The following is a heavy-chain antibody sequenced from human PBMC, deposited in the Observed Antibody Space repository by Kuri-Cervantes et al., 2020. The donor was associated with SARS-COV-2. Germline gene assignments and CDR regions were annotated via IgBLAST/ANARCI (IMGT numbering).Heavy chain of an antibody. CDR2: IKQDGSEK. D-gene: IGHD2-15*01. J-gene: IGHJ4*02. Sequence: GGSLRLSCAASGFTFSSYWMSWVRQAPGKGLEWVANIKQDGSEKYYVDSVKGRFTISRDNAKNSLYLQMNSLRAEDTAVYYCARGYGYCSGGSCYSGAFFYWGQGTLVTVSS. V-gene: IGHV3-7*01. CDR1: GFTFSSYW. CDR3: ARGYGYCSGGSCYSGAFFY.